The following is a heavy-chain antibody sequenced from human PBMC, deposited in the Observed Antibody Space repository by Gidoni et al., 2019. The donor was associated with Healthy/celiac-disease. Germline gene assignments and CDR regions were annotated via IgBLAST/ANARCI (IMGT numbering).Heavy chain of an antibody. CDR1: GFTFSRYG. J-gene: IGHJ4*02. CDR3: AKVAGQQGDFDY. Sequence: QVQLVESGGGVVQPGRSLRLSCAASGFTFSRYGMHWVRQAPGKGLEWVAVISYDGSNKYYADSVKGRFTISRDNSKNTLYLQMNSLRAEDTAVYYCAKVAGQQGDFDYWGQGTLVTVSS. D-gene: IGHD3-10*01. CDR2: ISYDGSNK. V-gene: IGHV3-30*18.